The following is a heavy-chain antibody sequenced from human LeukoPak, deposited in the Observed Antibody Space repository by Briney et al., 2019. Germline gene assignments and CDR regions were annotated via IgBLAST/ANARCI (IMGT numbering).Heavy chain of an antibody. V-gene: IGHV3-30-3*01. CDR2: ISYDGSNK. Sequence: GGSLRLSCAASGFTFSSYAMHWVRQAPGKRLEWVAVISYDGSNKYYADSVKGRFTISRDNSNNTLYLQMNSLRAEDTAVYYCARAARAVAGTYYYGVDVWGQGTTVTVSS. CDR1: GFTFSSYA. CDR3: ARAARAVAGTYYYGVDV. J-gene: IGHJ6*02. D-gene: IGHD6-19*01.